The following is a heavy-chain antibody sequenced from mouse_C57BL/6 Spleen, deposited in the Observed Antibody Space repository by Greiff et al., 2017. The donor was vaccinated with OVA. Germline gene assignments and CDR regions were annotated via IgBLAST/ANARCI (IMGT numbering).Heavy chain of an antibody. Sequence: QVQLQQPGAELVMPGASVKLSCKASGYTFTSYWMHWVKQRPGQGLEWIGEIDPSDSYTNYNQKFKGKSTLTVDKSSSTAYMQLSSLTSEDSAVYYGARWTVVATDAMDYWGQGTSVTVSS. D-gene: IGHD1-1*01. CDR2: IDPSDSYT. J-gene: IGHJ4*01. V-gene: IGHV1-69*01. CDR1: GYTFTSYW. CDR3: ARWTVVATDAMDY.